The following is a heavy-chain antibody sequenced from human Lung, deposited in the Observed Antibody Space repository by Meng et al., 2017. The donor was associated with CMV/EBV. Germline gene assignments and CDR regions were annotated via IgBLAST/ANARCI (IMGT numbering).Heavy chain of an antibody. CDR3: ARDLRPSGGGMDV. CDR2: IYTGGIT. J-gene: IGHJ6*02. Sequence: GGSLRLXCAASGFSVNSNFMNWVRQAPGKGLEWVSVIYTGGITYYADSVKGRFTISRDNSKNTVHLQMNNLRPGDTAVYYCARDLRPSGGGMDVWGQGTTVNGAS. V-gene: IGHV3-53*01. D-gene: IGHD2-8*02. CDR1: GFSVNSNF.